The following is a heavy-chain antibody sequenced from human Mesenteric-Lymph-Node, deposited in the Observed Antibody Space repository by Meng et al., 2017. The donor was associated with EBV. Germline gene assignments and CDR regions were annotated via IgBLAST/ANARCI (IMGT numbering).Heavy chain of an antibody. Sequence: HVQLQEAGPGLVTPSGTLSLPCFVSGGDISSSSWWSWVRQPPGKGLEWLGEIYHSSGTTNYNPSLKSRVTISLDKSKNQFSLNLSSVTAADTAVYYCARLPPTTGYGTARSYWGQGTLVTVSS. CDR1: GGDISSSSW. J-gene: IGHJ4*02. CDR3: ARLPPTTGYGTARSY. V-gene: IGHV4-4*02. D-gene: IGHD6-13*01. CDR2: IYHSSGTT.